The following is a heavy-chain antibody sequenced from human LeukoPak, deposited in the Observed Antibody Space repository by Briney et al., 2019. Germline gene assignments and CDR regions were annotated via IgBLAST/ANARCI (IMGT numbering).Heavy chain of an antibody. CDR1: GLTVSSKY. CDR2: ISGSGGTT. J-gene: IGHJ4*02. V-gene: IGHV3-23*01. CDR3: AEGSGSLDY. D-gene: IGHD1-26*01. Sequence: PGGSLRLSCAASGLTVSSKYMTWVRQAPGKGLEWVSVISGSGGTTYYADSVKGRFTISRDSSKNTVYLQMNSLGAEDTAVYYCAEGSGSLDYWGQGTLVTVSS.